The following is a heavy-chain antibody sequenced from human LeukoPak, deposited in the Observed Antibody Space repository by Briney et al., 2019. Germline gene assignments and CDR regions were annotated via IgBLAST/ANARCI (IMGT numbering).Heavy chain of an antibody. CDR3: ARSTGVFNYYDSRGGAFDI. V-gene: IGHV4-59*01. J-gene: IGHJ3*02. CDR2: INYSGST. CDR1: GGSISSND. D-gene: IGHD3-22*01. Sequence: SETLSLTCTVSGGSISSNDWSWIRQPPGRGLEWIGYINYSGSTNYNPSLKSRVTMSVDTSRNQFSLKLSSVTAADTAVYYCARSTGVFNYYDSRGGAFDIWGQGTMVTVSS.